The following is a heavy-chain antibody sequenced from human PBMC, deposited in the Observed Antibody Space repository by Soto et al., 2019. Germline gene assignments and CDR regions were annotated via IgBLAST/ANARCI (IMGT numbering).Heavy chain of an antibody. Sequence: QLQLQESGPGLVKPSETLSLTCTVSGGSISSSSYYWGWIRQPPGKGLEWIGSIYYSGSTYYNPSFKSRVTISVDTSKNQFSLKLSSVTAADTAVYYCARQAGVAVGATRDYYYYGMDVWGQGTTVTVSS. D-gene: IGHD1-26*01. V-gene: IGHV4-39*01. CDR2: IYYSGST. CDR1: GGSISSSSYY. CDR3: ARQAGVAVGATRDYYYYGMDV. J-gene: IGHJ6*02.